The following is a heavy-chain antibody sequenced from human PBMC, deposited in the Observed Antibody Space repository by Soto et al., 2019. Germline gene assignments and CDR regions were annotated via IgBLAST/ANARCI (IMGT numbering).Heavy chain of an antibody. V-gene: IGHV4-38-2*02. Sequence: PSETLSLTCAVSGYSISSGYYWGWIRQPPGKGLEWIGSIYHSGSTYYNPSLKSRVTISVDTSKNQFSLKLSSVTAADTAVYYCAREAGPHGGSGSYYNVYWGQGTLVTVSS. CDR1: GYSISSGYY. J-gene: IGHJ4*02. D-gene: IGHD3-10*01. CDR2: IYHSGST. CDR3: AREAGPHGGSGSYYNVY.